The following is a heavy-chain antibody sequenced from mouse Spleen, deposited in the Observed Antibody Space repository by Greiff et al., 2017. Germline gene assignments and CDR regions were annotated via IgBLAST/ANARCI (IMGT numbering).Heavy chain of an antibody. V-gene: IGHV1-7*01. CDR2: INPSSGYT. Sequence: LVESGAELAKPGASVKLSCKASGYTFTSYWMHWVKQRPGQGLEWIGYINPSSGYTKYNQKFKSKATLTVDKSSSTAYMQLSSLTSEDSAVYYCTRSRDYFDYWGQGTTLTVSS. CDR1: GYTFTSYW. J-gene: IGHJ2*01. CDR3: TRSRDYFDY.